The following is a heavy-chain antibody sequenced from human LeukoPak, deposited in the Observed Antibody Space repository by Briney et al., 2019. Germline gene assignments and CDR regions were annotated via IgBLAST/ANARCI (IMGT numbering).Heavy chain of an antibody. CDR2: INHSGST. CDR1: GGSFSGYY. J-gene: IGHJ4*02. CDR3: ARTSYDFWSGYDFDY. V-gene: IGHV4-34*01. D-gene: IGHD3-3*01. Sequence: SSETLSLTCAVYGGSFSGYYWSWIRQPPGKGLEWIGEINHSGSTNYNPSLKSRVTISVDTSKNQFSLKLSSVTAADTAVYYCARTSYDFWSGYDFDYWGQGTLVTVSS.